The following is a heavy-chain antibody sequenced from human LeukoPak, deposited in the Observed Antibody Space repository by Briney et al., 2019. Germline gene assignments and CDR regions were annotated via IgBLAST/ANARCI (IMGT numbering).Heavy chain of an antibody. J-gene: IGHJ4*02. CDR1: GFTFSTFW. Sequence: AGGSLRLSCVASGFTFSTFWMAWVRQAPGQGLEWVANMKQDGSAKHYVDSVKGRFTISRDNAKNSLYLQMNSLRAEDTAVYYCASDVDGILDYWGQGTLVTVSS. CDR3: ASDVDGILDY. CDR2: MKQDGSAK. D-gene: IGHD5-12*01. V-gene: IGHV3-7*01.